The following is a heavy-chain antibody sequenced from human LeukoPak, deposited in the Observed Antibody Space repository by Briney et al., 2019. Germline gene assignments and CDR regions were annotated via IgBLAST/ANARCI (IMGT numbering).Heavy chain of an antibody. CDR1: GYTFTIYA. CDR3: ARARYCSGGSCYGRVWFDP. Sequence: ASVKVSCKASGYTFTIYAMHWVRQAPGQRLEWMGWINTGNGNTKYSQKFQGRVTITRDTSASTAYMELSSLRSEDTAVYYCARARYCSGGSCYGRVWFDPWGQGTLVTVSS. J-gene: IGHJ5*02. V-gene: IGHV1-3*04. D-gene: IGHD2-15*01. CDR2: INTGNGNT.